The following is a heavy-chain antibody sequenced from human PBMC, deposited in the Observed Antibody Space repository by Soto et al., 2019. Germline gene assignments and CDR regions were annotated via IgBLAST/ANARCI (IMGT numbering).Heavy chain of an antibody. CDR1: GVTVSSNY. Sequence: EVQLVESGGGLVQPGGSLRLSCAASGVTVSSNYMSWVRQAPGKGLEWVSVIYSGGSTYYADSVKGRFTISRDNSMNTLYLQMNSLRAEDTAVYYCARDRIPTGMDVWGQGTTVTVSS. J-gene: IGHJ6*02. V-gene: IGHV3-66*01. CDR2: IYSGGST. CDR3: ARDRIPTGMDV.